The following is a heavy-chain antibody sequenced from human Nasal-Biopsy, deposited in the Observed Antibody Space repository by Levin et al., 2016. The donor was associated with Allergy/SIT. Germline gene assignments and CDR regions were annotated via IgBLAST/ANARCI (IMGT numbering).Heavy chain of an antibody. V-gene: IGHV3-74*01. CDR1: GFTFRSHW. CDR3: ARDRDDDYTYGEPMFDY. CDR2: ISPEGSST. D-gene: IGHD5-18*01. Sequence: GGSLRLSCVASGFTFRSHWMHWVRQVPGKGLVWVSRISPEGSSTDYANSVKGRFTISRDNVQNTLNLQLKSLRAEDAAVYYCARDRDDDYTYGEPMFDYWGQGTPVTVSS. J-gene: IGHJ4*02.